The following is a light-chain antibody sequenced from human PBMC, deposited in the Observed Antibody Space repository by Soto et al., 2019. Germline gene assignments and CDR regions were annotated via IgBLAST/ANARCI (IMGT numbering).Light chain of an antibody. CDR3: MQALQPLFT. CDR1: QSLLHSNGYNY. CDR2: LGS. V-gene: IGKV2-28*01. J-gene: IGKJ3*01. Sequence: DIVMTQSPLSLPVTPGEPASISCRSSQSLLHSNGYNYLDWYLQKPGQSPQLLIYLGSNRASGVPDRFSGSGSGTDFTLKISRVEAADVGVYYCMQALQPLFTFGPGTNVDIK.